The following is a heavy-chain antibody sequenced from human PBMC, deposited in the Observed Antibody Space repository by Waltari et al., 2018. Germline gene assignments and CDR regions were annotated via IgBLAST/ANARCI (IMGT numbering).Heavy chain of an antibody. Sequence: VQLVQSGAEVKKPGESLKISCKGSGYSFTNYWIGWVRQAPGQGLEWMGWIHPNSGGTNYAQKFQCRVTMTRDTSISTAYMELSRLRSDDTAVYYCARDVDSSRWGDCAFDIWGLGTMVTVSS. D-gene: IGHD2-21*02. J-gene: IGHJ3*02. CDR2: IHPNSGGT. CDR1: GYSFTNYW. CDR3: ARDVDSSRWGDCAFDI. V-gene: IGHV1-2*02.